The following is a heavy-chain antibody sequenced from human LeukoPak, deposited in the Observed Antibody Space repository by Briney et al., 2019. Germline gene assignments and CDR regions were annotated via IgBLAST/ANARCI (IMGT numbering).Heavy chain of an antibody. Sequence: SETLSLTCTVSGGSISSGSYFWSWLRQPAGKGLEWIGRIYSSGSTNHNPSLKSRVTISVDTSKNQFSLKLTSVAAADTALYYCARETYYYDAGSYLSDYWGQGTLVTVSS. J-gene: IGHJ4*02. V-gene: IGHV4-61*02. CDR2: IYSSGST. CDR1: GGSISSGSYF. CDR3: ARETYYYDAGSYLSDY. D-gene: IGHD3-10*01.